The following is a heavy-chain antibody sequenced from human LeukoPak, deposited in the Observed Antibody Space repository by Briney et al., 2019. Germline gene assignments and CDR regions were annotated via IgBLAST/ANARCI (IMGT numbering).Heavy chain of an antibody. V-gene: IGHV1-69*13. CDR3: ARAIVVPAADAYNWFDP. CDR2: IIPIFGTA. CDR1: GYTFTGYY. D-gene: IGHD2-2*01. J-gene: IGHJ5*02. Sequence: SVKVSCKASGYTFTGYYMHWVRQAPGQGLEWMGGIIPIFGTANYAQKFQGRVTITADESTSTAYMELSGLRSEDTAVYYCARAIVVPAADAYNWFDPWGQGTLVTVSS.